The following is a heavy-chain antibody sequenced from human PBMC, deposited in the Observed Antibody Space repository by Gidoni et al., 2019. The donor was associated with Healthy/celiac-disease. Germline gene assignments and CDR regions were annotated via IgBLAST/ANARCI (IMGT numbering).Heavy chain of an antibody. CDR2: IIPIFGTA. CDR3: ARYCSGGSCSSEGPEYYYGMDV. CDR1: GGTFSSYA. D-gene: IGHD2-15*01. Sequence: QVQLVQSGAEVKKPGSSVKVSCKASGGTFSSYAISWVRQAPGQGLEWMGGIIPIFGTANDAQKFQGRVKITADESTSTAYMELSSLRFEDTAVYYWARYCSGGSCSSEGPEYYYGMDVWGQGTTVTVSS. J-gene: IGHJ6*02. V-gene: IGHV1-69*01.